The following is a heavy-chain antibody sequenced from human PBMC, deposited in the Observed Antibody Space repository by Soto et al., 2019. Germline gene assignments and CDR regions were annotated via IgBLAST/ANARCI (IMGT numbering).Heavy chain of an antibody. J-gene: IGHJ6*03. D-gene: IGHD3-16*01. CDR3: AKFRGPSYSYYYMDV. V-gene: IGHV3-23*01. Sequence: EVQLLECGGGVVQPGGSLRLSCAASGFTFGTYAMKWLRQAPGRGLECVSFISGSGRTTYYADSVKGRFTVSRDNSKNTMYLQMNSLRAEDTALYYCAKFRGPSYSYYYMDVWGKGTTVTVSS. CDR2: ISGSGRTT. CDR1: GFTFGTYA.